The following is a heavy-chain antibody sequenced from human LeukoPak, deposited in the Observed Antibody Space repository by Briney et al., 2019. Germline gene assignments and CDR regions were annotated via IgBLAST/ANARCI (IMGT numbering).Heavy chain of an antibody. CDR2: IKQDGSEK. J-gene: IGHJ4*02. V-gene: IGHV3-7*01. CDR3: ARESSGYYSDY. CDR1: GFTFSSYW. D-gene: IGHD3-22*01. Sequence: GGSLRLSCAASGFTFSSYWMSWVRQAPGKGLEWVANIKQDGSEKYYVDSVKGRFTISRDNAKNPLYLQMNSLRAEDTAVYYCARESSGYYSDYWGQGTLVTVSS.